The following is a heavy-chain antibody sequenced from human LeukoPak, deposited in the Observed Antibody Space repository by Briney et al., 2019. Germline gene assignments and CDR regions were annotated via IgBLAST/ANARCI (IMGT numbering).Heavy chain of an antibody. D-gene: IGHD1-26*01. CDR1: GGTLNSHI. V-gene: IGHV1-69*08. J-gene: IGHJ5*02. CDR3: TRVNLRGSKYNWFDP. Sequence: GASVKVSCKTSGGTLNSHIFSWVRQAPGQGLEWMGKITPIIDTAKYSQKFQGRVTITADKSTTTVYMEMRSLKSGETAVYYCTRVNLRGSKYNWFDPWGQGTLVTVYS. CDR2: ITPIIDTA.